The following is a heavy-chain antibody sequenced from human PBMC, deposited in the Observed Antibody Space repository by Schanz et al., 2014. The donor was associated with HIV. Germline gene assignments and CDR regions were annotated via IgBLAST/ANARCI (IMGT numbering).Heavy chain of an antibody. D-gene: IGHD3-10*01. J-gene: IGHJ4*02. CDR2: INPSSGGT. V-gene: IGHV1-2*02. CDR1: GYTFTGYY. Sequence: QVQLVQSGAEVKKPGASVKVSCKASGYTFTGYYMHWVRQAPGQGLEWMGWINPSSGGTNYAQKVQGRVTMTRDTSISTAYMELRRLRSDDTAVYYCARDQNVISMVRGVMGGVDYWGQGTLVTVSS. CDR3: ARDQNVISMVRGVMGGVDY.